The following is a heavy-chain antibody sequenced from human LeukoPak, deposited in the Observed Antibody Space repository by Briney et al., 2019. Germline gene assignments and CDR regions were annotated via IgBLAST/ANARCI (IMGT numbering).Heavy chain of an antibody. V-gene: IGHV4-61*02. J-gene: IGHJ4*02. CDR3: ARERRGHFAY. CDR1: GGSTSSESFF. CDR2: VYTSGST. Sequence: SQTLSLTCTVSGGSTSSESFFWSWIRQPAGKGLEWIVRVYTSGSTNYNPSLNSRAIISVDTSKNQFSLKLSSVTAADTAVYYCARERRGHFAYWGQGTLVTVSS.